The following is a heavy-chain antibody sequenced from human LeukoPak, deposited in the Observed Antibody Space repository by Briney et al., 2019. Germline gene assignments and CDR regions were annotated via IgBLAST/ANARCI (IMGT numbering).Heavy chain of an antibody. J-gene: IGHJ6*03. Sequence: GGSLRLSCAASGFTFSNAWMSWVRQAPGKGLEWVGRIKSKTDGGTTDYAAPVKGRFAISRDDSKNTLYLQMNSLRAEDTAVYYCARAVVAARPGYYYYMDVWGKGTTVTVSS. CDR2: IKSKTDGGTT. V-gene: IGHV3-15*01. CDR3: ARAVVAARPGYYYYMDV. D-gene: IGHD6-6*01. CDR1: GFTFSNAW.